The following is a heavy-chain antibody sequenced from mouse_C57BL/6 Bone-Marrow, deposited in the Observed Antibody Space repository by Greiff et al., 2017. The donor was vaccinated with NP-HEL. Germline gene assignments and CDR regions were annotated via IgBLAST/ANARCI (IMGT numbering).Heavy chain of an antibody. CDR1: GFNFTDDY. J-gene: IGHJ4*01. CDR2: IDPENGDT. V-gene: IGHV14-4*01. Sequence: VQLQQSGAELVRPGASVKLSCTASGFNFTDDYMNWVKQRPEQGLEWIGWIDPENGDTEYASKFPGKATITADTSSNTAYLQLRSLPSEDTAVFYCTTGYSYAMDYWGQGTSVTVSS. D-gene: IGHD2-3*01. CDR3: TTGYSYAMDY.